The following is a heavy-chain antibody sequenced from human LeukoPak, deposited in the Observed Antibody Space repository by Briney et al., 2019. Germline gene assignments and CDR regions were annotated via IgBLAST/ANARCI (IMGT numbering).Heavy chain of an antibody. CDR2: INPNSGGT. CDR1: GYTFTGYY. J-gene: IGHJ4*02. V-gene: IGHV1-2*02. CDR3: ARDERFLEWLLGYYFDY. D-gene: IGHD3-3*01. Sequence: ASVKVSCKASGYTFTGYYMHWVRQAPGQGLEWMGWINPNSGGTNYAQKFQGRVTMTRDTSISTAYMELSRLRSDDTAVYYCARDERFLEWLLGYYFDYWGQGTLVTVSS.